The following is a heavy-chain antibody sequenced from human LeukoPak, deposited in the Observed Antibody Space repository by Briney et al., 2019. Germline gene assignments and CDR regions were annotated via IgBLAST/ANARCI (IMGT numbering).Heavy chain of an antibody. CDR3: ARARSGSLDY. Sequence: PGGSLRLSCSASGFTFNNFWMRWVRQPPGKGLEWIGEIYHSGSTNYNPSLKSRVTISVDKSKNQFSLKLSSVTAADTAVYYCARARSGSLDYWGQGTLVTVSS. CDR2: IYHSGST. J-gene: IGHJ4*02. D-gene: IGHD1-26*01. V-gene: IGHV4-4*02. CDR1: GFTFNNFW.